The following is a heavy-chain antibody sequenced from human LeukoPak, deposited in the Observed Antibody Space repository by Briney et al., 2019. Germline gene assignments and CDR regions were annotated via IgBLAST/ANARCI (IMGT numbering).Heavy chain of an antibody. Sequence: SETLSLTCAVYGGSFSGYYWSWIRQPPGKGLEWIGEINHSGSTNYNPSLKSRVTISVDTSKNQFSLKLSSVTAADTAVYYCARDPGSDMFFDPWGQGTLVTVSS. D-gene: IGHD3-10*02. V-gene: IGHV4-34*01. CDR1: GGSFSGYY. CDR3: ARDPGSDMFFDP. J-gene: IGHJ5*02. CDR2: INHSGST.